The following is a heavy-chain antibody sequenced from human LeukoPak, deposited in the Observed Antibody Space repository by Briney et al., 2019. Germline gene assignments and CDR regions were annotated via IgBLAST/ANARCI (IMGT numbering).Heavy chain of an antibody. D-gene: IGHD3-22*01. V-gene: IGHV3-30*04. CDR2: ISYDGSNK. CDR1: GFTFSSYA. Sequence: GRSLRLSCAASGFTFSSYAMHWVRQAPGKGLEWVAVISYDGSNKYYADSVKGRFTISRDNSKNTLYLQMNSLRAEDTAVYYCARDYYYDSSGLPDYWGQGTLVTVSS. CDR3: ARDYYYDSSGLPDY. J-gene: IGHJ4*02.